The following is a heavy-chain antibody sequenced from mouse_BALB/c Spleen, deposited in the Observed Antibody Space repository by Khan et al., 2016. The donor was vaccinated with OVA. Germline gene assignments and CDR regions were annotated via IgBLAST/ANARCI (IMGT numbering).Heavy chain of an antibody. Sequence: EVELVESGAELVKPGASVKLSCTASGFNIKDTYMHWVQQRPEQGLEWIGRIDPANGNTKYAPKFQGQATITADTSSNTAYLQLSSLTSEDTAVYYCARMNAWGQGTTLTVSS. CDR2: IDPANGNT. V-gene: IGHV14-3*02. J-gene: IGHJ2*01. CDR1: GFNIKDTY. CDR3: ARMNA.